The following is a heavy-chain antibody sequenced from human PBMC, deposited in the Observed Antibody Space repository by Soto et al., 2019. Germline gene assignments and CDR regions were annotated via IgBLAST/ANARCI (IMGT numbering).Heavy chain of an antibody. D-gene: IGHD1-7*01. Sequence: QVQLVQSGAEVEKPGASVKVSCKASGYTFTSYGISWVRQAPGQGLEWMGWISAYNGNTNYAQKLQGRVTMTTDTSTSTAYMELRSLRSDDTAVYYCARVITGTTFYYYYGMDVWGQGTTVTVSS. CDR2: ISAYNGNT. CDR1: GYTFTSYG. J-gene: IGHJ6*02. CDR3: ARVITGTTFYYYYGMDV. V-gene: IGHV1-18*01.